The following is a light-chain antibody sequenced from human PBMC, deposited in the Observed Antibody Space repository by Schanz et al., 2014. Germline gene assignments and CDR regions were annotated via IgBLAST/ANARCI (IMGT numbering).Light chain of an antibody. V-gene: IGKV1-5*01. Sequence: DIQMTQSPSTLSASVGDRVTIPCRASQSISSWLAWYQQKPGKAPKLLIYDASSLESGVPPRFSGSGSGTDFTLTISSLQPDDFASYYCQQYNSYSPLTFGGGTKVEIK. CDR2: DAS. CDR3: QQYNSYSPLT. CDR1: QSISSW. J-gene: IGKJ4*01.